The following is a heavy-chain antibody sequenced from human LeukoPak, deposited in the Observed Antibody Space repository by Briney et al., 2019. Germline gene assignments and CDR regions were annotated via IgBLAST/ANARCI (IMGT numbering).Heavy chain of an antibody. CDR1: GYTFTSYD. CDR2: MNPNSGNT. V-gene: IGHV1-8*03. Sequence: GASVRVSCKASGYTFTSYDINWVRQATGQGLEWMGWMNPNSGNTGYAQKFQGRVTITRNTSISTAYMELSSLRSEDTAVYYCARVMRRDGYIGYWGQGTLVTVSS. D-gene: IGHD5-24*01. J-gene: IGHJ4*02. CDR3: ARVMRRDGYIGY.